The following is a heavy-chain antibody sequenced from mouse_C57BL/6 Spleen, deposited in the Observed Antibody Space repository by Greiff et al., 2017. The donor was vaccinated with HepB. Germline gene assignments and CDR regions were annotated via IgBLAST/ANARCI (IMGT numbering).Heavy chain of an antibody. CDR1: GFTFSSYG. Sequence: EVKVVESGGDLVKPGGSLKLSCAASGFTFSSYGMSWVRQTPDKRLEWVATISSGGSYTYYPDSVKGRFTISRDNAKNTLYLQMSSRKSEDTAMYYCARQGSTVVAPLYWYFDVWGTGTTVTVSS. CDR3: ARQGSTVVAPLYWYFDV. D-gene: IGHD1-1*01. J-gene: IGHJ1*03. V-gene: IGHV5-6*01. CDR2: ISSGGSYT.